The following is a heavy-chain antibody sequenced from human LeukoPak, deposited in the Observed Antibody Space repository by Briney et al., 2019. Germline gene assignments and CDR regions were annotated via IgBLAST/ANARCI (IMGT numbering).Heavy chain of an antibody. CDR3: ARGYSGYDYVEWFDP. CDR1: GFTFSSYG. Sequence: GGSLRLSCAASGFTFSSYGMSWVRQAPGKGLEWVSAISGSGGSTYYADSVKGRFTISRDNSKNTLYLQMNSLRAEDTAVYYCARGYSGYDYVEWFDPWGQGTLVTVSS. V-gene: IGHV3-23*01. J-gene: IGHJ5*02. D-gene: IGHD5-12*01. CDR2: ISGSGGST.